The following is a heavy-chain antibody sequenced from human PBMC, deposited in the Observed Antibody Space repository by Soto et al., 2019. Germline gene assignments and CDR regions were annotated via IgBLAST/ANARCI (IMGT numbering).Heavy chain of an antibody. CDR3: AKDSDIVVVVAATYFDY. CDR1: GFTFSSYA. D-gene: IGHD2-15*01. V-gene: IGHV3-23*01. Sequence: PGGSLRLSCAASGFTFSSYAMSWVRQAPGKGLEWVSAISGSGGSTYYADSVKGRFTISRDNSKNPLYLQMNSLRAEDTAVYYCAKDSDIVVVVAATYFDYWGQGTLVTVSS. CDR2: ISGSGGST. J-gene: IGHJ4*02.